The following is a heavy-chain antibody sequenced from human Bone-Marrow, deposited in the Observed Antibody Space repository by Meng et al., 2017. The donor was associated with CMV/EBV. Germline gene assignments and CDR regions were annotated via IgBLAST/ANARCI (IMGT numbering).Heavy chain of an antibody. D-gene: IGHD3-16*01. CDR1: GFTFSSYW. V-gene: IGHV3-7*01. Sequence: GESLKISCAASGFTFSSYWMHWVRQAPGKGLVWVAMINPDGSGNYYVDSVKGRFTISRDNAKNSLYLQMNSLRAEDTAVYYCARDWGASQSSNDYWGQGTLVTVSS. CDR2: INPDGSGN. J-gene: IGHJ4*02. CDR3: ARDWGASQSSNDY.